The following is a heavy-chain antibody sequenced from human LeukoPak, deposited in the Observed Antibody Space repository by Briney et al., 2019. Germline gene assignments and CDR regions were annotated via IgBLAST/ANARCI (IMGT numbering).Heavy chain of an antibody. CDR1: GFTFSRYG. D-gene: IGHD3-22*01. J-gene: IGHJ4*02. Sequence: GGPLRLSCAASGFTFSRYGMHWVRQAPGKGLEWVAFIRYDGSNKYYADSLKGRFTISRDNAKNSLYLQMNSLRAEDTAVCYRAREGDYDSSGTFDYWGQGTLVTVSS. CDR2: IRYDGSNK. V-gene: IGHV3-30*02. CDR3: AREGDYDSSGTFDY.